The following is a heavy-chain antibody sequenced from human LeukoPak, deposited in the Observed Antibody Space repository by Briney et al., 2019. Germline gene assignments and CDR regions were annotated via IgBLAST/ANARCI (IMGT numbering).Heavy chain of an antibody. V-gene: IGHV1-2*02. CDR3: ARERVDYGGINRFDP. D-gene: IGHD4-23*01. J-gene: IGHJ5*02. CDR1: GDTFTVYY. Sequence: ASLRGSSTGSGDTFTVYYMHSGRHAPREGREWGGWINTNSGGTNYAKKFQGRVSMTRETSISTAYMELRRLRPDDTAVYYCARERVDYGGINRFDPWGQGTLVTVSS. CDR2: INTNSGGT.